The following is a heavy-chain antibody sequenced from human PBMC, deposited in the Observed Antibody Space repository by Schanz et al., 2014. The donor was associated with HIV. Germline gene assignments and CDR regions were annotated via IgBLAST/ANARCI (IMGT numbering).Heavy chain of an antibody. CDR3: VMGTTVGNSFDS. V-gene: IGHV3-23*04. CDR1: GFDFSSDT. CDR2: ISESGGRT. J-gene: IGHJ4*02. Sequence: VHLVESGGGVVRPGRSLRLSCATSGFDFSSDTMHWVRQAPGKGLEWVSSISESGGRTYYADSVKGRFTISRDNSKNTVYLQMNSLRAEDTAVYYCVMGTTVGNSFDSWGQGTLVTVSS. D-gene: IGHD4-17*01.